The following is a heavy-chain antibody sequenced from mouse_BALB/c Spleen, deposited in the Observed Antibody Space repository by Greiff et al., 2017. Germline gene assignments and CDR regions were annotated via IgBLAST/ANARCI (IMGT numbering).Heavy chain of an antibody. CDR1: GYTFTSYW. V-gene: IGHV1-7*01. CDR2: INPSTGYT. D-gene: IGHD2-3*01. J-gene: IGHJ4*01. CDR3: AREDGYSYYYAMDY. Sequence: QVQLQQSGAELAKPGASVKMSCKASGYTFTSYWMHWVKQRPGQGLEWIGYINPSTGYTEYNQKFKDKATLTADKSSSTAYMQLSSLTSEDSAVYYCAREDGYSYYYAMDYWGQGTSVTVSS.